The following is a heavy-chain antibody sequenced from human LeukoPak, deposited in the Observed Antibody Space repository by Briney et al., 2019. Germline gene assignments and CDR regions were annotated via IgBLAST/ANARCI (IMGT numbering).Heavy chain of an antibody. V-gene: IGHV4-4*07. CDR1: GGSISYYY. D-gene: IGHD7-27*01. Sequence: PSETLSLTCTVSGGSISYYYWSWIRQPAGEGLEWIGRVYSRVSANYNPSLKSRVTMSVDTSKNQFFLKLSSVTAADTAVYYCVRDREAVANWGYDWFDPWGQGTLVTVSS. J-gene: IGHJ5*02. CDR2: VYSRVSA. CDR3: VRDREAVANWGYDWFDP.